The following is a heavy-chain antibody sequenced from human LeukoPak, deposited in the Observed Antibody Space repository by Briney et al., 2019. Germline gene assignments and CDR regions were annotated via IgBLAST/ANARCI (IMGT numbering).Heavy chain of an antibody. J-gene: IGHJ4*02. CDR2: ISSSSSTI. Sequence: GGSLRLSCAASGFTFSSYSMNWVRQAPGKGLEWVSYISSSSSTIYYADSVKGRFTISRDNAKNSLYLQMNSLRAEDTAVYYCAREPDGYRFDYWGQGTLVTVSS. V-gene: IGHV3-48*01. CDR3: AREPDGYRFDY. CDR1: GFTFSSYS. D-gene: IGHD5-12*01.